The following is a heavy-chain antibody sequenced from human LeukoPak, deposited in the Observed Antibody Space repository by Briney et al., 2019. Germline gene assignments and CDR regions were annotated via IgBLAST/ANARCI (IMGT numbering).Heavy chain of an antibody. V-gene: IGHV1-18*01. CDR1: GYTFTSYG. CDR2: ISAYNGNT. Sequence: APEKVSCKASGYTFTSYGISWVRQAPGQGLEWMGWISAYNGNTNYAQKLQGRVTMTTDTSTSTAYMELRSLRSDDTAVYYCARVRVGFGELSSYYYYMDVWGKGTTVTVSS. J-gene: IGHJ6*03. CDR3: ARVRVGFGELSSYYYYMDV. D-gene: IGHD3-10*01.